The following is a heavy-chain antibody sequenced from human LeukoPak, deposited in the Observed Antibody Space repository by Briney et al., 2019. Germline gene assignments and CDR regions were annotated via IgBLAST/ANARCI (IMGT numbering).Heavy chain of an antibody. J-gene: IGHJ4*02. Sequence: PGGSLRLSCAASGFTFSSYGMHWVRQAPGKGLEWVAVIWYDGSNKYYADSVKGRFTISRDNSKNTLYLQMNSLRAEDTAVYYCARDEAIAPFDYWGQGTLVTVSS. CDR3: ARDEAIAPFDY. D-gene: IGHD2-2*02. CDR2: IWYDGSNK. CDR1: GFTFSSYG. V-gene: IGHV3-33*01.